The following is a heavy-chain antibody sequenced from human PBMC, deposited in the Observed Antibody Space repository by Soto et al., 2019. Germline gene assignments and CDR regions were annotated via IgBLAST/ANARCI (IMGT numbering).Heavy chain of an antibody. J-gene: IGHJ4*02. Sequence: WTWIRQPPGKGLEWIGFMYNSGSTHYNPSLKSRVTISLDTSKNQFSLNLRSVTAADTAVYYCASMGYHYGSGSYPLDYWGQGTLATVSS. D-gene: IGHD3-10*01. CDR2: MYNSGST. CDR3: ASMGYHYGSGSYPLDY. V-gene: IGHV4-59*08.